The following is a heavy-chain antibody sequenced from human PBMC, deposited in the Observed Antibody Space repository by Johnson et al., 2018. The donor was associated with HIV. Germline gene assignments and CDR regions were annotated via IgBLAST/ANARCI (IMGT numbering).Heavy chain of an antibody. D-gene: IGHD2-15*01. V-gene: IGHV3-30-3*01. CDR3: ARARIGSGGGFDI. CDR1: GFTFTTYA. CDR2: ISYDGSNK. Sequence: QVQLVESGGGLVKPGGSLRLSCAASGFTFTTYAMHWVSQAPGKGLEWVAVISYDGSNKYYADSVKGRFTISRDNSKNTLYLQMNSLRAEDTAVYYCARARIGSGGGFDIWGQGTMVTVSS. J-gene: IGHJ3*02.